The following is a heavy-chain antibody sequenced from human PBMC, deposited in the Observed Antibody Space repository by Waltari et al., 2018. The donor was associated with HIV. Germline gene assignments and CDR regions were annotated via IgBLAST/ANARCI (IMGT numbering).Heavy chain of an antibody. CDR1: GFTFSSYS. CDR2: SSNSSSYN. J-gene: IGHJ4*02. Sequence: EVQRVESGGGLVKHGGSLRLACAASGFTFSSYSMSWVGQAPVKGRVCVSFSSNSSSYNYYSDSVRGLFTSTRDNAKNSLYLQMSSLRAADTAVYYGAREFYDFWSGYYGGFDYWCQGTLVTVSS. D-gene: IGHD3-3*01. V-gene: IGHV3-21*01. CDR3: AREFYDFWSGYYGGFDY.